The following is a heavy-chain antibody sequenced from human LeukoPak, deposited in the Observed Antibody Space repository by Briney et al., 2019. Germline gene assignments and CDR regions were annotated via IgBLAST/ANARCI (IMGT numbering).Heavy chain of an antibody. Sequence: PGGSLRLSRAASGFTFSNFAVSWVRQAPGKGLEWVSTISGSADNTYYADSVKGRFTVSRDNSKNTLFLQMNSLRAEDTAVYYCAKDGGLWVSAHWGDSWGRGTLVTVSS. J-gene: IGHJ4*02. V-gene: IGHV3-23*01. CDR1: GFTFSNFA. CDR3: AKDGGLWVSAHWGDS. CDR2: ISGSADNT. D-gene: IGHD7-27*01.